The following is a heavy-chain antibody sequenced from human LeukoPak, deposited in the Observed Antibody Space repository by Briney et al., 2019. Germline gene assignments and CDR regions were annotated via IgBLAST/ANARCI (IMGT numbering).Heavy chain of an antibody. V-gene: IGHV3-66*01. CDR3: AIVGATDAFDI. D-gene: IGHD1-26*01. J-gene: IGHJ3*02. CDR2: IYSGGST. Sequence: MSWVRQAPGKGLEWVSVIYSGGSTYYADSVKGRFTISRDNSKNTLYLQMNSLRAEDTAVYYCAIVGATDAFDIWGQGTMVTVSS.